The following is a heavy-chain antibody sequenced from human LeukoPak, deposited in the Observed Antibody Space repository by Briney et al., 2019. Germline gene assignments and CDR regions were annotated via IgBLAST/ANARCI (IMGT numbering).Heavy chain of an antibody. V-gene: IGHV4-34*01. D-gene: IGHD3-10*01. CDR2: INHSGST. J-gene: IGHJ4*02. CDR3: ARLQPYYYGSGSLRGRYYFDY. CDR1: GGSFSGYY. Sequence: SETLSLTCAVYGGSFSGYYWSWIRQPPGKGLEWMGEINHSGSTNHNPSLKSRVTISVDTSKNQFSLKLSSVTAADAAVYYCARLQPYYYGSGSLRGRYYFDYWGQGTLVTVSS.